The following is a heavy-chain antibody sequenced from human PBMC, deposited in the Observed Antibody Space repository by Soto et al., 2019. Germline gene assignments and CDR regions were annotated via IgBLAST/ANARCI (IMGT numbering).Heavy chain of an antibody. D-gene: IGHD3-22*01. CDR1: GFTFSDYY. J-gene: IGHJ3*02. CDR2: ISSSSSYT. Sequence: GGSLRLSCAASGFTFSDYYMSWIRQAPGKGLEWVSYISSSSSYTNYADSVKGRFTISRDNAKNSLYLQMNSLRAEDTAVYYCASRYYDTSVEDAFDIWGQGTMVTVSS. V-gene: IGHV3-11*06. CDR3: ASRYYDTSVEDAFDI.